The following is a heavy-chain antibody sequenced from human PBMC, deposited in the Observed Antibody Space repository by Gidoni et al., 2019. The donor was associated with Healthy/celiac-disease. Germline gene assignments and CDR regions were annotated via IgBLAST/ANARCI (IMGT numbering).Heavy chain of an antibody. Sequence: QVQLQESGPGLVKPSETLSLTCTVSGGSISSYYWSWIRQPPGKGLEWIGYIYYSGSTNYNPSLKSRVTISVDTSKNQFSLKLSSVTAADTAVYYCAREGGYSYGLPYYFDYWGQGTLVTVSS. CDR2: IYYSGST. CDR1: GGSISSYY. J-gene: IGHJ4*02. V-gene: IGHV4-59*01. CDR3: AREGGYSYGLPYYFDY. D-gene: IGHD5-18*01.